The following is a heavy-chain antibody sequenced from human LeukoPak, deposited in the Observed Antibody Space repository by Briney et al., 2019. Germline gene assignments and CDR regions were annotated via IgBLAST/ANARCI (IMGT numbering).Heavy chain of an antibody. V-gene: IGHV1-8*03. CDR1: GYTFSTYD. J-gene: IGHJ4*02. D-gene: IGHD6-19*01. CDR3: ARVAGSIDY. Sequence: EVSVKVSCKASGYTFSTYDINWVRQATGQGLEWMGWMNPNSGYTGYAQKFQGRVTITRNTSISTVYMELSSLRSDDTAVYYCARVAGSIDYWGQGTLVTVSS. CDR2: MNPNSGYT.